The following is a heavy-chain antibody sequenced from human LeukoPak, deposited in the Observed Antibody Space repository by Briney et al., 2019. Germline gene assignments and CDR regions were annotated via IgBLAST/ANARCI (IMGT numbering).Heavy chain of an antibody. CDR1: GFTFSSYG. CDR2: IRYDGSNK. D-gene: IGHD3-22*01. J-gene: IGHJ4*02. CDR3: AKPSRYYYDSSDFDY. V-gene: IGHV3-30*02. Sequence: GGSLRLSCAASGFTFSSYGMHWVRQAPGKGLEWVAFIRYDGSNKYYADSVKGRSTISRDNSKNTLYLQMNSLRAEDTAVYYCAKPSRYYYDSSDFDYWGQGTLVTVSS.